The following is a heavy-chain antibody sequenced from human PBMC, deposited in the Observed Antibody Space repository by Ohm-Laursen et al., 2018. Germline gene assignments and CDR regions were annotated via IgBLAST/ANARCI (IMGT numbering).Heavy chain of an antibody. V-gene: IGHV3-11*01. CDR2: IGSSGSTI. J-gene: IGHJ5*02. D-gene: IGHD2-15*01. Sequence: LSLTCAASGFTFSDYYMSWIRQAPGKGLEWVSYIGSSGSTIYYADSVRGRFTISRDNAKNSLYLQMNSLRAEDTAVYYCARIPTPYCSGGSCYWFDPWGQGTLVTVSS. CDR3: ARIPTPYCSGGSCYWFDP. CDR1: GFTFSDYY.